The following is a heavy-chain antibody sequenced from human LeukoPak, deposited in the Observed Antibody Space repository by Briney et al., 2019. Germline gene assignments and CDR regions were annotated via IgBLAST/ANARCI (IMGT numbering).Heavy chain of an antibody. D-gene: IGHD6-19*01. CDR1: GGSISSYY. Sequence: SETLSLTCTVSGGSISSYYWSWIRQPPGKGLEWIGYIYYSGSTNYNPSLKSRVTISVDTSRNQFSLKLSSVTAADTAVYYCARSGYSSGWYNYWGQGTLVTVSS. V-gene: IGHV4-59*01. CDR3: ARSGYSSGWYNY. CDR2: IYYSGST. J-gene: IGHJ4*02.